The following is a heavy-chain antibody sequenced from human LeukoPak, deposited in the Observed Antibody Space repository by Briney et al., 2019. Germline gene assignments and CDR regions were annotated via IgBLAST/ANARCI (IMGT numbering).Heavy chain of an antibody. J-gene: IGHJ5*02. V-gene: IGHV3-43*01. CDR2: IHWDGDST. CDR3: AGSYYLNWFDP. D-gene: IGHD3-10*01. CDR1: GFTFDDYT. Sequence: GGSLRLSCAASGFTFDDYTMHWVRQGPGKGLEWVSLIHWDGDSTYYADSVKGRFTISRDNGKNSLYLQMNSLRTEDTALYYCAGSYYLNWFDPWGQGTLVTVSS.